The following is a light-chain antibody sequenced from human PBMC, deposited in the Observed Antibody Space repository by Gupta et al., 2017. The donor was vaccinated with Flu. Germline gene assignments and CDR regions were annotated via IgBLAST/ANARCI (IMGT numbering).Light chain of an antibody. CDR1: QSVSSSY. J-gene: IGKJ4*01. CDR3: QHECSSRIT. Sequence: EIVLTQSPGTLSLSPGERATRSCRASQSVSSSYLAWYQQKPGQAPRLLIYGASSRATGIPDRFSGSGSGTXFTLTIXRREPEDFAVYYCQHECSSRITFGXGTKVEIK. CDR2: GAS. V-gene: IGKV3-20*01.